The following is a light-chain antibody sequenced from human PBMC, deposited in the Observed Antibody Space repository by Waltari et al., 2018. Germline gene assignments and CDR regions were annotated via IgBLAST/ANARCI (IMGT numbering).Light chain of an antibody. Sequence: DPQLTQSPSSLSASAGDRVTITCRASQDISSYLACYQQKPGKVPKLLIYHASTLQSGVPSRFSGSGSGTDFTLTISSLQPEDVATYYCQMGQTFGQGTKVEIK. J-gene: IGKJ1*01. CDR2: HAS. CDR3: QMGQT. CDR1: QDISSY. V-gene: IGKV1-27*01.